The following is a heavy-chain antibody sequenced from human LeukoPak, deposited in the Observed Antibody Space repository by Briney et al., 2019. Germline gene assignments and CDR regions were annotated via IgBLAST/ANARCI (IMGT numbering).Heavy chain of an antibody. CDR1: GGSFSGYY. V-gene: IGHV4-34*01. Sequence: PSETLSLTCAVYGGSFSGYYWSWIRQPPGKGLEWIGEINHSGSTNYNPSLKSRVTISVDTSKNQFSLKLSSVTAADTAVYYRARTIVVVIRDYYYYYGMDVWGQGTTVTVSS. CDR2: INHSGST. J-gene: IGHJ6*02. D-gene: IGHD3-22*01. CDR3: ARTIVVVIRDYYYYYGMDV.